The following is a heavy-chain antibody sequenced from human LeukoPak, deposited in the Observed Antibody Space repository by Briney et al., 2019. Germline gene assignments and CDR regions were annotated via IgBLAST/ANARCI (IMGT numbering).Heavy chain of an antibody. CDR2: IIPIFGIA. Sequence: SVKVSYKASGGTFSSYAISWVRQAPGQGLEWMGGIIPIFGIANYAQKFQGRVTITTDESTSTAYMELSSLRSEDTAVYYCARDRIAVAGTHFDYWGQGTLVTVSS. CDR3: ARDRIAVAGTHFDY. CDR1: GGTFSSYA. V-gene: IGHV1-69*05. J-gene: IGHJ4*02. D-gene: IGHD6-19*01.